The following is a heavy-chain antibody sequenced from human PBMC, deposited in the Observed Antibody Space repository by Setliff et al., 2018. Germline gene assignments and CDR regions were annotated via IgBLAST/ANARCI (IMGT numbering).Heavy chain of an antibody. CDR2: IYYSGST. J-gene: IGHJ6*02. CDR1: GGSISSSLYY. CDR3: ARGAGYSSRWYIYYYGMDV. Sequence: ASETLSLTCTVSGGSISSSLYYWGWIRQPPGKGLEWIGSIYYSGSTNYNPSLKSRVTISVDTSKNQFSLKLSSVTAADTAVYYCARGAGYSSRWYIYYYGMDVWGQGTTVTVSS. V-gene: IGHV4-39*07. D-gene: IGHD6-13*01.